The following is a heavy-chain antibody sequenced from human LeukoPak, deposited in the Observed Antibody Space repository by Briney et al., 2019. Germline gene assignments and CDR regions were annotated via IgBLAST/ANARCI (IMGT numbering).Heavy chain of an antibody. CDR1: GFTFTSSA. J-gene: IGHJ4*02. V-gene: IGHV1-2*02. D-gene: IGHD2-15*01. CDR3: ARSIRYCSGGSCYSPNPKTKYYFDY. CDR2: INPNSGGT. Sequence: ASVKVSCKASGFTFTSSAMHWVRQAPGQGLEWMGWINPNSGGTNYAQKFQGRVTMTRDTSISTAYMELSRLRSDDTAVYYCARSIRYCSGGSCYSPNPKTKYYFDYWGQGTLVTVSS.